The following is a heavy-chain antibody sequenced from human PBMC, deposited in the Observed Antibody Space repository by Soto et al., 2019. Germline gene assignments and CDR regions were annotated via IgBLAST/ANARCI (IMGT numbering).Heavy chain of an antibody. CDR2: IYWNDDK. CDR3: AHRPSGWYLFDY. J-gene: IGHJ4*02. D-gene: IGHD6-19*01. CDR1: GFSLSTSGLG. V-gene: IGHV2-5*01. Sequence: QITLKESGPTLVRPTQTLTLTCTFSGFSLSTSGLGVGWIRQPPGKALEWLALIYWNDDKRYSPSLKARLTIIKDTSKNQVVLTMTNMDPVDTATYYCAHRPSGWYLFDYWGQGTLVTVSS.